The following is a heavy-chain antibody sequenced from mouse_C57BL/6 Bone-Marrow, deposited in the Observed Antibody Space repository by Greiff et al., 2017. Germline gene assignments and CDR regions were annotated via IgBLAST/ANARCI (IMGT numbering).Heavy chain of an antibody. CDR2: IYPTSGRT. CDR1: GYTFTSYW. Sequence: VQLQQPGAELVKPGASVKMSCKASGYTFTSYWITWVKPRPGQGLEWIGGIYPTSGRTNYNEKFKSKTILTVDNSSNTAYMQLSSLTSEDSAVFYCARSGPLGRSVDYWGQGTTLTVTS. J-gene: IGHJ2*01. CDR3: ARSGPLGRSVDY. V-gene: IGHV1-55*01. D-gene: IGHD4-1*01.